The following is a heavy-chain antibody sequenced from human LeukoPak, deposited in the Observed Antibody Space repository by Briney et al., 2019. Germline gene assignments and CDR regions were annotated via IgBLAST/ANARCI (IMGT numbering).Heavy chain of an antibody. D-gene: IGHD6-25*01. Sequence: PSETLSLTCTVSGGSISSYYWSWIRQPPGKGLEWIGYIYYSGSTNYNPSLKSRVTISVDTSKNQFSLKLSSVTAADTAVYYCARVVRAALDFDYWGQGTLVTVSS. J-gene: IGHJ4*02. V-gene: IGHV4-59*01. CDR2: IYYSGST. CDR1: GGSISSYY. CDR3: ARVVRAALDFDY.